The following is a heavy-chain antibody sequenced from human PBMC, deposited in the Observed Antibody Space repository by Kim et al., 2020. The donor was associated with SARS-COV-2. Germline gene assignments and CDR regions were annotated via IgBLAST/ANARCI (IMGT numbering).Heavy chain of an antibody. CDR1: GGSISSSSYY. CDR2: IYYSGSS. CDR3: ATAVAGYNWFDP. J-gene: IGHJ5*02. V-gene: IGHV4-39*01. D-gene: IGHD6-19*01. Sequence: SETLSLTCTVSGGSISSSSYYCGWIRQPPGKGLEWIGSIYYSGSSYYNPSLKSRVTISVDTSKNQFSLKLSSVTAADTAVYYCATAVAGYNWFDPWGQGTLVTVSS.